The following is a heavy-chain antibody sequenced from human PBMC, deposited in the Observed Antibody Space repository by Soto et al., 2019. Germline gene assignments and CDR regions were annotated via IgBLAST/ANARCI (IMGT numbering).Heavy chain of an antibody. CDR3: ARDGTPAAINDYYYGMDV. Sequence: GGSLRLSCAASGFTFSSYAMHWVRQAPGKGLEWVAVISYDGSNKYYADSVKGRFTISRDNSKNTLYLQMNSLRAEDTAVYYCARDGTPAAINDYYYGMDVWGQGTTVTISS. D-gene: IGHD2-2*02. CDR1: GFTFSSYA. V-gene: IGHV3-30*04. J-gene: IGHJ6*02. CDR2: ISYDGSNK.